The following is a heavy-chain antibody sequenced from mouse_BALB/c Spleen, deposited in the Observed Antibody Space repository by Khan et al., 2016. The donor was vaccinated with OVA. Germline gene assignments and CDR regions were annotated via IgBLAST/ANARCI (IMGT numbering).Heavy chain of an antibody. V-gene: IGHV1-20*02. CDR3: ARIYGSDFDY. CDR2: INPHIGET. J-gene: IGHJ2*01. D-gene: IGHD1-1*01. Sequence: EVQLQESGPELVKPGASVKISCKASGYSFTGYFMNWVIQSHGKSLEWIGRINPHIGETFYNQKFKGKATLTVDESSSTAHMELRSLASEDSAVYYCARIYGSDFDYWGQGTTLTGSS. CDR1: GYSFTGYF.